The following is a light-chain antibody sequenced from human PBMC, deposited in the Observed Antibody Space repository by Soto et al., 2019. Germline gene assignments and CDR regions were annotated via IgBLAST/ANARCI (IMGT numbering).Light chain of an antibody. CDR3: QQYKSWPPIT. CDR1: QTVPSR. CDR2: GAS. Sequence: EIVMTQSPATLSVSPGEGVTLSCRASQTVPSRIARYQQKPGQAPTLLIYGASTRATGVPDRFSGTGSGTEFTLTISNLKSEDYAVYYCQQYKSWPPITFGQGTRLEIK. J-gene: IGKJ5*01. V-gene: IGKV3-15*01.